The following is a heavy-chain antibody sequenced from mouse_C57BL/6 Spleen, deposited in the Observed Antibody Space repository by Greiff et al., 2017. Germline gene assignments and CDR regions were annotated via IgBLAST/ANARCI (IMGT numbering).Heavy chain of an antibody. D-gene: IGHD1-1*01. J-gene: IGHJ4*01. CDR1: GYSFTSYY. CDR3: ASHYYGSSMDY. Sequence: QVQLKQSGPELVKPGASVKISCKASGYSFTSYYIHWVKQRPGQGLEWIGWLYPGSGNTKYNEKFKGKATLTADTSSSTAYMQLSSLTSEDSAVYYCASHYYGSSMDYWGQGTSVTVSS. CDR2: LYPGSGNT. V-gene: IGHV1-66*01.